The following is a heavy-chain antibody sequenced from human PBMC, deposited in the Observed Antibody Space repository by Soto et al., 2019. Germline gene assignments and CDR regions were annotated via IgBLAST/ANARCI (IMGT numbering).Heavy chain of an antibody. CDR2: INPNSGGT. CDR1: GYTFIDYY. V-gene: IGHV1-2*02. Sequence: RASVKVSCKASGYTFIDYYMYWVRQAPGQGLEWMGWINPNSGGTNYAQKFQGRVTMTRDTSISTAYMELSRLRSDDTAVYYCARAFCSPINCSPNYWGQGTLVTVSS. D-gene: IGHD2-2*01. J-gene: IGHJ4*02. CDR3: ARAFCSPINCSPNY.